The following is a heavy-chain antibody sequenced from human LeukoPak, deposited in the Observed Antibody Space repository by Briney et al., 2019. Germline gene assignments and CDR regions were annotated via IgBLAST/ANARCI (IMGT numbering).Heavy chain of an antibody. D-gene: IGHD5-18*01. V-gene: IGHV4-34*01. Sequence: SETLSLTCDVFGGSFTDYFWTWIRQSPGKGLEWIGESNHFGSTDYNPSLKSRVTISVDTSKKQFSLNVRSVTDADTAVYFCARGRLQLWSFPLPYNHYAIDVWGQGTTVTVSS. CDR3: ARGRLQLWSFPLPYNHYAIDV. CDR2: SNHFGST. CDR1: GGSFTDYF. J-gene: IGHJ6*02.